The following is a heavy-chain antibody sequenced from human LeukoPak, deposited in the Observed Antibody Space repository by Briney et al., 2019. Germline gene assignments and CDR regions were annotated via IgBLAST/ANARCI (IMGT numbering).Heavy chain of an antibody. J-gene: IGHJ6*02. Sequence: GGSLRLSCAASGFTVSSTYMSWVRQAPGKGLEWVSTLYSGGSTHYADSVKGRFTISRDNAKNSLYLQMNSLRDEDTAVYHCARASLRPYYYYGMDVWGQGTTVTVSS. V-gene: IGHV3-53*01. CDR2: LYSGGST. CDR3: ARASLRPYYYYGMDV. D-gene: IGHD3-3*01. CDR1: GFTVSSTY.